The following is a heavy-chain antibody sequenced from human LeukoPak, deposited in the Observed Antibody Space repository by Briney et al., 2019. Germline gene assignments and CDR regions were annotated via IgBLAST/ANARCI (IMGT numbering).Heavy chain of an antibody. Sequence: SETLSLTCTVSGDSISSSSYYWGWIRQPPGKGLEWIGSIYYSGSTYYNPSLKSRVTISVDTSKNQFSLKLSSVTAADTAVYYCARRPHSGWSDYWGQGTQVTVSS. CDR1: GDSISSSSYY. J-gene: IGHJ4*02. V-gene: IGHV4-39*01. CDR2: IYYSGST. CDR3: ARRPHSGWSDY. D-gene: IGHD6-19*01.